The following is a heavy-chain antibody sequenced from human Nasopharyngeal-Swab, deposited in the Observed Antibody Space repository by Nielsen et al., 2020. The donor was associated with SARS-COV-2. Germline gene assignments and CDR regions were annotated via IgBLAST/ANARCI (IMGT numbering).Heavy chain of an antibody. V-gene: IGHV3-9*01. CDR2: ISWNSGSI. Sequence: SLKISCAASGFTFDDYAMHWVRQAPGKGLEWVSGISWNSGSIGYADSAKGRFTISRDNAKNSLYLQMNSLRAEDTALYYCATLAVAYDYGMDVWGQGTTVTVSS. CDR3: ATLAVAYDYGMDV. CDR1: GFTFDDYA. J-gene: IGHJ6*02. D-gene: IGHD6-19*01.